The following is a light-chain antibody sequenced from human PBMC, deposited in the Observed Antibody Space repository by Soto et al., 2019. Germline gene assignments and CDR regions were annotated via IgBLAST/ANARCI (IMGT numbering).Light chain of an antibody. J-gene: IGKJ2*01. CDR3: MQALQTSYT. CDR1: QSLLHSNGYNY. Sequence: DIVMTQSPLSLPVTPGEPASISCRSSQSLLHSNGYNYWDWYLQKPGQSPQLLIYLGSNRASGVPDRFSGSGSGTDFTLKISRVEAEDVGVYYCMQALQTSYTFGQGTKLEIK. CDR2: LGS. V-gene: IGKV2-28*01.